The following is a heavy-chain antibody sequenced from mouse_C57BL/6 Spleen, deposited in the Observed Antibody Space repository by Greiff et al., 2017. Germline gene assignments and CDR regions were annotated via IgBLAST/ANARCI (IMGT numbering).Heavy chain of an antibody. D-gene: IGHD2-13*01. Sequence: VQLQQSGAELVKPGASVKMSCTASGYTFTSYWITWVKQRPGQGLEWIGDLYPGSGSTNYNAKFKGKATLTVDTSSGSAYMQLSSLTSEDSAVYYCAGGPQQGGDYVYWGQGTTLTVSS. J-gene: IGHJ2*01. V-gene: IGHV1-55*01. CDR1: GYTFTSYW. CDR3: AGGPQQGGDYVY. CDR2: LYPGSGST.